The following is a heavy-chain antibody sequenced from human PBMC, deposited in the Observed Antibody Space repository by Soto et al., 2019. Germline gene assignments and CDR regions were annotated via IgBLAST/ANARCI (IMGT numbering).Heavy chain of an antibody. V-gene: IGHV1-3*01. Sequence: GASVTVSCQASGYTFTTYTIQWVRQAPGQRLEWMGWINAGNGETKYSQNFQGRVTITRDTSASTAYMELNSLRSEDTAVYYCARSTTSCYSLCWFDPWGQGTLVTVSS. CDR1: GYTFTTYT. D-gene: IGHD2-2*02. CDR3: ARSTTSCYSLCWFDP. J-gene: IGHJ5*02. CDR2: INAGNGET.